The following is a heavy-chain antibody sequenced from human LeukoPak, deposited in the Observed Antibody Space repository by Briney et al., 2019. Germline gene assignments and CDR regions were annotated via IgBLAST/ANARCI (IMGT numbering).Heavy chain of an antibody. CDR2: ISAYNGNA. CDR3: ARGGRGSAAVVAPRSFDI. J-gene: IGHJ3*02. CDR1: GYTFTSYG. Sequence: ASVKVSCKASGYTFTSYGISWVRQAPGQGLEWMGWISAYNGNANYAQKLQGRVTVTTDVSTSTAYMELRSLRSDDTAVYYCARGGRGSAAVVAPRSFDIWGQGTMVTVSS. V-gene: IGHV1-18*01. D-gene: IGHD3-22*01.